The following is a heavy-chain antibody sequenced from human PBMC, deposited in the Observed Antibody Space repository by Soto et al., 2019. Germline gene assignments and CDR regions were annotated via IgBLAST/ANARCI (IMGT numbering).Heavy chain of an antibody. Sequence: GGSLRLSCAASGFTVSSNYMSWVRQAPGKGLEWVSVIYSGGRTYYADSVKGRFTISRDNSKNTLYLQMNSLRAEDTAVYYCASLISGWAYFDYWGQGTLVTVSS. CDR1: GFTVSSNY. J-gene: IGHJ4*02. V-gene: IGHV3-66*01. D-gene: IGHD6-19*01. CDR3: ASLISGWAYFDY. CDR2: IYSGGRT.